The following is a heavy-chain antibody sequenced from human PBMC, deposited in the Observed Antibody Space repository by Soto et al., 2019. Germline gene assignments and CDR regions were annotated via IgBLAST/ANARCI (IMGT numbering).Heavy chain of an antibody. D-gene: IGHD2-2*01. CDR3: VTYGALQSTFDY. CDR1: GGFISSGDYD. CDR2: IYFTGTT. Sequence: SETLSLTCSVSGGFISSGDYDFGWIRQPPGKGLEWLGHIYFTGTTSHSASLMSRPTMSVDTSKNQFSLELNSMTVADTDVYCCVTYGALQSTFDYWGQGTLVTVSS. V-gene: IGHV4-30-4*01. J-gene: IGHJ4*02.